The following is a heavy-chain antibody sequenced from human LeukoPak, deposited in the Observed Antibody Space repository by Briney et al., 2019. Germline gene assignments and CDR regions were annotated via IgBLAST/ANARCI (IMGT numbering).Heavy chain of an antibody. CDR2: IYPGDSDT. CDR1: GYSFTSYW. Sequence: GESLKISCKGSGYSFTSYWIGWERQMPGKGREWMGIIYPGDSDTRYSPSFQGQVTISADKSISTAYLQWSSLKASNTAMYYCARPHYYDSSGYYPADYWGQRTLVTVSS. V-gene: IGHV5-51*01. D-gene: IGHD3-22*01. CDR3: ARPHYYDSSGYYPADY. J-gene: IGHJ4*02.